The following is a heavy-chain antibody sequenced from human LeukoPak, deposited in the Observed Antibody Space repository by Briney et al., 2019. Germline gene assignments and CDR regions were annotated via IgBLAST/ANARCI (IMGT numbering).Heavy chain of an antibody. V-gene: IGHV1-69*05. CDR3: ARGTIAAQPDY. CDR1: GGTFSSYA. CDR2: IITIFGTA. D-gene: IGHD6-13*01. J-gene: IGHJ4*02. Sequence: GASVKVSCKPSGGTFSSYAISWVRQAPGQRREWMGGIITIFGTADYAQKFQGRVTITTDESTSTAYMELSSLRSEDTAVYYCARGTIAAQPDYWGQGTLVTVSS.